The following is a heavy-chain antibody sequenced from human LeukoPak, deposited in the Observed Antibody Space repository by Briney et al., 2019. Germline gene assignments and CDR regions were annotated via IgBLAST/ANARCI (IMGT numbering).Heavy chain of an antibody. J-gene: IGHJ6*02. V-gene: IGHV4-59*01. CDR1: GGSISGDY. CDR2: IYYSGTGST. CDR3: ARLAARRGYYYGMDV. Sequence: SETLSLTCTVSGGSISGDYWSWIRQPPGKGLEYIGYIYYSGTGSTNYNPSLKSRVTISVDTSKNQFSLKLSSVTPADTAVYYCARLAARRGYYYGMDVWGQGTTVTVSS. D-gene: IGHD3-10*01.